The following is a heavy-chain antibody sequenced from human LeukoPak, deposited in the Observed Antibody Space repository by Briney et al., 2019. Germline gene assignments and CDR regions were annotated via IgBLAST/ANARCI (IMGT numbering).Heavy chain of an antibody. Sequence: SETLSLTCTVSGASVSSGHYYWGWIRQPPGKGLEWIGSIYSTGTTCYNPSLKSRVIISIDTSKNQFSLNLSSVTAADTSVYYCARRKYFWSGLVNYWGQGTLVTVSS. CDR1: GASVSSGHYY. CDR3: ARRKYFWSGLVNY. CDR2: IYSTGTT. J-gene: IGHJ4*02. V-gene: IGHV4-39*01. D-gene: IGHD3-3*01.